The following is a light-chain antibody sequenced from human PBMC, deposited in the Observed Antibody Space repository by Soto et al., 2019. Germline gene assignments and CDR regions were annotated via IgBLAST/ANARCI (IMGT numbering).Light chain of an antibody. CDR3: ATWDDTVRGPV. Sequence: QAVVTQPPSASGTPGQRVTISCSGSSSNIGGNSVNWYQQLPGTAPKLLIYSNNQRPSGVPDRFSGSKSGTSASLAISGLQSDDEADYYCATWDDTVRGPVFGGGTKVTVL. CDR2: SNN. V-gene: IGLV1-44*01. CDR1: SSNIGGNS. J-gene: IGLJ2*01.